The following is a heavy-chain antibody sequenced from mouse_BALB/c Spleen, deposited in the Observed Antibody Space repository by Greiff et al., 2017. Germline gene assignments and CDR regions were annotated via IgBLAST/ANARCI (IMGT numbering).Heavy chain of an antibody. CDR1: GYTFTSYT. CDR2: INPSSGYT. V-gene: IGHV1-4*01. D-gene: IGHD2-14*01. CDR3: ARTLYYRYDGSYAMDY. J-gene: IGHJ4*01. Sequence: VQRVESGAELARPGASVKMSCKASGYTFTSYTMHWVKQRPGQGLEWIGYINPSSGYTNYNQKFKDKATLTADKSSSTAYMQLSSLTSEDSAVYYCARTLYYRYDGSYAMDYWGQGTSVTVSS.